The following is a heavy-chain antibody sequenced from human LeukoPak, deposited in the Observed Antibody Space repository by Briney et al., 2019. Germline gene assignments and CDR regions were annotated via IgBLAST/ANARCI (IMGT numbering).Heavy chain of an antibody. CDR2: ISSSSSYI. CDR3: ARDIDYGGNSYYFDY. D-gene: IGHD4-23*01. Sequence: PGGSLRLSCAASGFTFSSYSTNWVRQAPGKGLEWVSSISSSSSYIYYADSVKGRFTISRDNAKNSLYLRMNSLRAEDTAVYYCARDIDYGGNSYYFDYWGQGTLVTVSS. CDR1: GFTFSSYS. J-gene: IGHJ4*02. V-gene: IGHV3-21*01.